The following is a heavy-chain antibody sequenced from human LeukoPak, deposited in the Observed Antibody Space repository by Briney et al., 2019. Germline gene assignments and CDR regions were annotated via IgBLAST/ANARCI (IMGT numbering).Heavy chain of an antibody. V-gene: IGHV3-30-3*01. Sequence: GRSLRLSCAASGFTFSSFAMHWVRQVPDKGLEWVAFISYDGTNKDYADSVKGRFSMSRDNSKNTLYLQMNSLRLEDTALYYCARDGNSGWYTGENYYYYGMDVWGQGTTVTVSS. CDR1: GFTFSSFA. CDR3: ARDGNSGWYTGENYYYYGMDV. CDR2: ISYDGTNK. J-gene: IGHJ6*02. D-gene: IGHD6-19*01.